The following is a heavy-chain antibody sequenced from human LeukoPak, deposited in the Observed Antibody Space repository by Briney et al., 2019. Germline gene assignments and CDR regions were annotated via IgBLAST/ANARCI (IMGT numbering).Heavy chain of an antibody. V-gene: IGHV3-30*03. CDR3: AAKGYSYGNNAFDI. J-gene: IGHJ3*02. CDR2: ISYDGSNK. CDR1: GFTFSSCG. Sequence: GGSLRLSCAASGFTFSSCGMHWVRQAPGKGLEWVAVISYDGSNKFYADSVTGRFTISRDNSKNTLYLQMNSLRAEDTAVYYCAAKGYSYGNNAFDIWCQGTMVTVSS. D-gene: IGHD5-18*01.